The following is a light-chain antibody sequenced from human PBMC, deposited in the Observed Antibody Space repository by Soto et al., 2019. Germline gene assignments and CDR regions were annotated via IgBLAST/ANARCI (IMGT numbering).Light chain of an antibody. V-gene: IGKV1-39*01. CDR3: QQLKNYPIT. CDR2: AAS. Sequence: DIQITQSPSSLPASVVDRVTITCRAGQNINNYLNWYQQKPGEAPKLLIYAASALHSGVPSRFSGSGSGTDFTLTISSLQPEDFAIYFCQQLKNYPITFGQGTRLEI. J-gene: IGKJ5*01. CDR1: QNINNY.